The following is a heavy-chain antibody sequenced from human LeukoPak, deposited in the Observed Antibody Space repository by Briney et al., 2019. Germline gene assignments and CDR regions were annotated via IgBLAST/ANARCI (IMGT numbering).Heavy chain of an antibody. D-gene: IGHD2-15*01. Sequence: GGSLRLSCAASGFIFSSYAMIWVRQAPGKGLEWVSAISGSGAGTFYADSVKGRFTISRDSSKNTLYLQMNSLRADDTAVYYCAKLKESATAYWGQGTLVTVSS. V-gene: IGHV3-23*01. CDR2: ISGSGAGT. CDR3: AKLKESATAY. CDR1: GFIFSSYA. J-gene: IGHJ4*02.